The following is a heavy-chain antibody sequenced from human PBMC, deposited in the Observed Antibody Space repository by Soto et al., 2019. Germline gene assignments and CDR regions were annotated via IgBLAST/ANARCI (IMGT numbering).Heavy chain of an antibody. D-gene: IGHD3-3*01. V-gene: IGHV1-18*01. CDR3: ARVVHYDFWSGYLSPNWFDP. CDR1: GYTFTSYG. J-gene: IGHJ5*02. Sequence: VASVKVSCKASGYTFTSYGISWVRQAPGQGLEWMGWISAYNGNTNYAQKLQGRVTMTTDTSTSTAYMELRSLRSDDTAVYYCARVVHYDFWSGYLSPNWFDPWGQGTLVTVSS. CDR2: ISAYNGNT.